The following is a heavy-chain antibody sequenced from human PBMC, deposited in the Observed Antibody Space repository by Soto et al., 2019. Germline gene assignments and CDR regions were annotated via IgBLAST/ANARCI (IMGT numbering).Heavy chain of an antibody. J-gene: IGHJ6*02. CDR1: GYTFTSYY. V-gene: IGHV1-46*01. CDR3: AREVRNGYYYGSGAYYYGMDV. Sequence: ASVKVSCKASGYTFTSYYMHWVRQAPGQGLEWMGMINPSGGSTSYAEKFKGRVTMNRDTCTSTVYMELSSLRSEDTAVYYCAREVRNGYYYGSGAYYYGMDVWGQGTTVTVSS. CDR2: INPSGGST. D-gene: IGHD3-10*01.